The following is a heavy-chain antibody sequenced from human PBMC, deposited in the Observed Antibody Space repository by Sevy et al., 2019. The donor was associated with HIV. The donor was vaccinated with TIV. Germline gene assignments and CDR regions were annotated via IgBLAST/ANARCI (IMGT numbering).Heavy chain of an antibody. Sequence: GGSLRLSCAASGFTVSSNYMSCVRQAPGKGLEWVSVIYSGGSTYYADSVKGQFTISRDNSKNTLYLQMNSLRAEDTAVYYRASSSYDFWSGYYGSLGAFDIWGQGTMVTVSS. D-gene: IGHD3-3*01. V-gene: IGHV3-53*01. J-gene: IGHJ3*02. CDR1: GFTVSSNY. CDR3: ASSSYDFWSGYYGSLGAFDI. CDR2: IYSGGST.